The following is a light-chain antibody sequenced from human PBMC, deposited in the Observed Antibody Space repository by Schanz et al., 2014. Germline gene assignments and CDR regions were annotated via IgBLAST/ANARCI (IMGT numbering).Light chain of an antibody. CDR3: QSYDSSLSGSEV. CDR1: SSNIGAGYD. CDR2: HNS. V-gene: IGLV1-40*01. J-gene: IGLJ3*02. Sequence: QSVLTQPPSVSGAPGQRVTISCTGSSSNIGAGYDVHWYQKLPGTAPKLLIYHNSNRPSGVPDRFSGSKSGTSASLAITGLQSEDEADYYCQSYDSSLSGSEVFGGGTKLTVL.